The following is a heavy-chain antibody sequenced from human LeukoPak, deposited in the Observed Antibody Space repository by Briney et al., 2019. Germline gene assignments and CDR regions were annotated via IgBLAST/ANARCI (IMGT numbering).Heavy chain of an antibody. CDR1: GFTFSSYW. J-gene: IGHJ5*02. CDR2: IKQDGSEK. V-gene: IGHV3-7*01. Sequence: PGGSLRLSCAASGFTFSSYWMSWVRQAPGKGLEWVANIKQDGSEKYYVDSVKGRFTISRDNAKNSLYLQMNSLRAEDTAVYYCASDSSSGWYFYYWTWGQGILVTVSS. D-gene: IGHD6-19*01. CDR3: ASDSSSGWYFYYWT.